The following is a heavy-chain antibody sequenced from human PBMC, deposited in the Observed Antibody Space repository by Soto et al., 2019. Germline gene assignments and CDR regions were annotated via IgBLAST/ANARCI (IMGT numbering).Heavy chain of an antibody. CDR1: GFTFTTYA. D-gene: IGHD4-17*01. CDR3: AHPRGYGVFDAFDI. CDR2: ISSNGGTT. J-gene: IGHJ3*02. V-gene: IGHV3-23*01. Sequence: RRLSCAASGFTFTTYAMNWVRQAPGKGLEWVSAISSNGGTTYYADSVRGRFTISRDNSINTLYLQMSSLRTEDTAVYYCAHPRGYGVFDAFDIWGQGTMVTVSS.